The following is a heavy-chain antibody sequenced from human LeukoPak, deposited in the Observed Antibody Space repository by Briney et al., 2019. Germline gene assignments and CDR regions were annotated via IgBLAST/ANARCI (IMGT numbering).Heavy chain of an antibody. CDR2: ISGSGGST. CDR3: AKAGDCSSTSCYTAAYHYYYYGMDV. Sequence: PGGSLRLSCAASGFTFSSYAMSWVRQAPGKGLEWVSAISGSGGSTYYADSVKGRFTISRDNSKNTLYLQMNSLRAEDTAVYYCAKAGDCSSTSCYTAAYHYYYYGMDVWGQGTTVTVSS. V-gene: IGHV3-23*01. J-gene: IGHJ6*02. D-gene: IGHD2-2*02. CDR1: GFTFSSYA.